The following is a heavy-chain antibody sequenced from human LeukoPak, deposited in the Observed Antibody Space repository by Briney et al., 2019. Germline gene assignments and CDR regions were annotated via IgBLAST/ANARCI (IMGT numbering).Heavy chain of an antibody. Sequence: PGGSLRLSCATSGFTFSSNGVHWARQAPGKGLEWVAFMRSDGTNEEYAESVKGRFAISRDNSKNTVYLQMNSLRFEDTAVYYRAKAFGSGSYIIDHWGRGTLVTVSS. V-gene: IGHV3-30*02. CDR2: MRSDGTNE. D-gene: IGHD3-10*01. J-gene: IGHJ4*02. CDR1: GFTFSSNG. CDR3: AKAFGSGSYIIDH.